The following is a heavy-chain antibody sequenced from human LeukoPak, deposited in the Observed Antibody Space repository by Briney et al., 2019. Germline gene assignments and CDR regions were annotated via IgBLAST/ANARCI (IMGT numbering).Heavy chain of an antibody. Sequence: GGSPRLSCAASGFTFSTYWMSWVRQAPGTGLEWVASIKQDGSEKSYVDSVKGRFTISRDNAKNSLYLQMNSLRAEDTAVYYCARGDYQLLWYWGQGTLVTVSS. D-gene: IGHD2-2*01. CDR2: IKQDGSEK. J-gene: IGHJ4*02. CDR3: ARGDYQLLWY. CDR1: GFTFSTYW. V-gene: IGHV3-7*04.